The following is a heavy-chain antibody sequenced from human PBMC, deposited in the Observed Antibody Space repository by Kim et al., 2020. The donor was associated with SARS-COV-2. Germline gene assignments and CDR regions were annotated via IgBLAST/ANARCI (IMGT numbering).Heavy chain of an antibody. V-gene: IGHV3-33*01. CDR2: IWYDGSSK. CDR3: ARRSGVDYGCWGGYLDY. Sequence: GGSLRLSCAASGFTFSTYGMHWVRQAPGKGLEWVAVIWYDGSSKYYADSVKGRFTISRDNSKNTLYLQMNSLRAEDTAVYYCARRSGVDYGCWGGYLDY. CDR1: GFTFSTYG. J-gene: IGHJ4*01. D-gene: IGHD3-3*01.